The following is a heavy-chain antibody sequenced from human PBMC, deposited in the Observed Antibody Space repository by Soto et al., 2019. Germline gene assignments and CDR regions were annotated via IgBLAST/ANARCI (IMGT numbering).Heavy chain of an antibody. CDR2: ISYDGSNK. J-gene: IGHJ4*02. V-gene: IGHV3-30-3*01. CDR3: PMAEAVAGLSLAS. CDR1: GFTFSSYA. D-gene: IGHD6-19*01. Sequence: QVQLVESGGGVVQPGRSLRLSCAASGFTFSSYAMHWVRQAPGKGLEWVAVISYDGSNKYYADSVKGRFTISRDNSKNTLYLQMTGLRAEDTAVYYCPMAEAVAGLSLASGAQEPLVPVPS.